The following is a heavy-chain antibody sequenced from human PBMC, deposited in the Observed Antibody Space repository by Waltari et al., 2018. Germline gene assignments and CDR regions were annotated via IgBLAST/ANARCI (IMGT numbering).Heavy chain of an antibody. D-gene: IGHD3-10*02. CDR2: ISSTGTTT. CDR3: AGDATTYGDYVQGFDI. V-gene: IGHV3-48*03. CDR1: GFTFSSYE. J-gene: IGHJ3*02. Sequence: EVQLVESGGGLVQPVVSLRLSCAASGFTFSSYEMNWVRQAPGKGLEWVSYISSTGTTTYYEDSVKGRFSISRDNPKNSLYLQMNSLRAEDTALYYCAGDATTYGDYVQGFDIWGQGTMVTVSS.